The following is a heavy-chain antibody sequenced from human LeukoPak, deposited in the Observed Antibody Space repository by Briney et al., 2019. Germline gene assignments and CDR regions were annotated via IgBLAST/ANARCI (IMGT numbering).Heavy chain of an antibody. Sequence: SETLSLTCTVSDDSIRTHYWSWIRQPPGKGLECTGYVYFSGITNYNPSLKSRVTMSVDTSKNQLSLKLSSVTAADTAVYYCARTARLPDSWGQGTLVTVSS. CDR2: VYFSGIT. V-gene: IGHV4-4*09. J-gene: IGHJ4*02. CDR3: ARTARLPDS. CDR1: DDSIRTHY. D-gene: IGHD2-21*01.